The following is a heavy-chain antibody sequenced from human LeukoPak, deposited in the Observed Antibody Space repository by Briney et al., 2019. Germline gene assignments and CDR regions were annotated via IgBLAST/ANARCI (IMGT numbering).Heavy chain of an antibody. CDR3: ARSPPDYEYYFDY. V-gene: IGHV3-33*01. CDR2: IWYDGSNK. Sequence: PGGSLRLSCAASGFTFSTYGTHWVRQAPGKGLEWVAVIWYDGSNKYYADSVKGRFTISRDNSKNTLYLQMNSLRAEDTAEYYCARSPPDYEYYFDYWGQGTLVTVSS. J-gene: IGHJ4*02. D-gene: IGHD4-17*01. CDR1: GFTFSTYG.